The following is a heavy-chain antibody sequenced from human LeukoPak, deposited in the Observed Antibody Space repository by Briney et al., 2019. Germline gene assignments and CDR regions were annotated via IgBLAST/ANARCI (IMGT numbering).Heavy chain of an antibody. CDR2: LNPNSGDT. J-gene: IGHJ4*02. Sequence: ASVKVSCKASGYTFTGYYMHWVRQASGQGLEWLGWLNPNSGDTNYAEKFQGRVTMTRDTSISTAYMDLRRLRSDDTAVYYCARDYSSSSGYFDYWGQGTLVTVSS. CDR3: ARDYSSSSGYFDY. CDR1: GYTFTGYY. V-gene: IGHV1-2*02. D-gene: IGHD6-6*01.